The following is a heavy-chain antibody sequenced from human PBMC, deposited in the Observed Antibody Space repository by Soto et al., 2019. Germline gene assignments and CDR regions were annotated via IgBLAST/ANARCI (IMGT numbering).Heavy chain of an antibody. Sequence: LGGSLRLSCAASGFTFSSYSMNWVRQAPGKGLEWVSSISSSSSYIYYADSVKGRFTISRDNAKNSLYLQMNGLRAEDTAVYYCARDRDDIVVVVAAFDAFDIWGQGTMVTVSS. CDR1: GFTFSSYS. D-gene: IGHD2-15*01. CDR3: ARDRDDIVVVVAAFDAFDI. J-gene: IGHJ3*02. V-gene: IGHV3-21*01. CDR2: ISSSSSYI.